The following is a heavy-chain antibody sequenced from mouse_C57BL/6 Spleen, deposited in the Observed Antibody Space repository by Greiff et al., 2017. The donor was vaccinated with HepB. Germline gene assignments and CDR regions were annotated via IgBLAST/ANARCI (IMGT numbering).Heavy chain of an antibody. V-gene: IGHV1-50*01. J-gene: IGHJ2*01. CDR3: ARSGVFDY. D-gene: IGHD3-2*02. CDR2: IDPSDSYT. CDR1: GYTFTSYW. Sequence: QVQLQQPGAELVKPGASVKLSCKASGYTFTSYWMQWVKQRPGQGLEWIGEIDPSDSYTNYNQKFKGKATLTVDTSSSTAYLQLSSLTSEDSAVYDCARSGVFDYWGQGTTLTVSS.